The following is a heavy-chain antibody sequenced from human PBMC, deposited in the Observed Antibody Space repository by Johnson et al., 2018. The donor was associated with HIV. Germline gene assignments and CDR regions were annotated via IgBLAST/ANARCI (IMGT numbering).Heavy chain of an antibody. D-gene: IGHD1-7*01. CDR2: ISGRGGST. Sequence: VQVVESGKGVVPPGRSQRLSCAASGFTFKTYGINWVRQAPGKGLEWVSAISGRGGSTYYADSVKGRFTISRDNSKNTLYLQMNSLRAEDTALYYCATYLTGTRPFDILGQGTMVTVSS. J-gene: IGHJ3*02. CDR1: GFTFKTYG. CDR3: ATYLTGTRPFDI. V-gene: IGHV3-23*04.